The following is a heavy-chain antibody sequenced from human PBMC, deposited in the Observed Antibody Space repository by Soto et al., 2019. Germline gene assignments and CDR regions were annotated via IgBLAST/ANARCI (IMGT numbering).Heavy chain of an antibody. CDR1: GGTIRSPDW. Sequence: LTLTCGVSGGTIRSPDWWTWVRQPPGKGLEWIGEIFQSGSTNYTPSLESRVTISVDKSKNQFSLTLTSVTAADTAVYFCARGRGRYSSGWSWFDPWGQGILVTVSS. CDR2: IFQSGST. V-gene: IGHV4-4*01. CDR3: ARGRGRYSSGWSWFDP. J-gene: IGHJ5*02. D-gene: IGHD6-19*01.